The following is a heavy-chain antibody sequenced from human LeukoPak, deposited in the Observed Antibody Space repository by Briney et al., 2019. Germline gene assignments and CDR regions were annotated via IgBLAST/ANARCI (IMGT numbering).Heavy chain of an antibody. V-gene: IGHV3-9*01. CDR2: ISWNSGSI. CDR3: AKVHSGYDFNWYFDL. CDR1: GFTFDDYA. D-gene: IGHD5-12*01. J-gene: IGHJ2*01. Sequence: GGSLRLSCAASGFTFDDYAMHWVRQAPGKGLEWVSDISWNSGSIGYADSVKGRFPISRDNAKNSLYLQMNSLRAEDTALYYCAKVHSGYDFNWYFDLWGRGTLVTVPS.